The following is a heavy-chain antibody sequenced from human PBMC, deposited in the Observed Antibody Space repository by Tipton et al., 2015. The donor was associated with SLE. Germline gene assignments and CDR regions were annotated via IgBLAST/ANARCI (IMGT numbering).Heavy chain of an antibody. J-gene: IGHJ4*02. CDR2: IGHSGST. CDR1: GYSIISTQW. CDR3: ARVPSGQGAYHFDS. Sequence: GLVKPSDTLSLTCGVSGYSIISTQWWGWIRQPPGKGLEWIGETIGHSGSTNYNPSLENRVTISLDASRNQYFLKLTSVTAADTASYYCARVPSGQGAYHFDSWGQGTLVVASA. D-gene: IGHD1-26*01. V-gene: IGHV4-28*03.